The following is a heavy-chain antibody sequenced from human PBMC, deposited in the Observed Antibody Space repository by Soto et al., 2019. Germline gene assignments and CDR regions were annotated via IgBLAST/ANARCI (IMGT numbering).Heavy chain of an antibody. Sequence: EVQLLESGGGLVQPGGSLRLSCAASGFTCSSYAMSWVRQAPGKGLEWVSAISGSGGSTYYADSVKGRFTISRDNSKNTLYLQMNCLRAEDTAVYYCAKDPGIVPWLVRYYYMDVWGNGTTVTVSS. J-gene: IGHJ6*03. CDR2: ISGSGGST. CDR1: GFTCSSYA. V-gene: IGHV3-23*01. CDR3: AKDPGIVPWLVRYYYMDV. D-gene: IGHD6-19*01.